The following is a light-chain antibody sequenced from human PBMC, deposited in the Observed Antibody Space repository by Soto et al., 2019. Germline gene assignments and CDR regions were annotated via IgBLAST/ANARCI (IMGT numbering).Light chain of an antibody. CDR1: SGHSSYI. CDR3: ETWYSNSQV. J-gene: IGLJ2*01. CDR2: LEXXXXX. Sequence: QPVLTQSSASSASLGSSVRLTCTLSSGHSSYIIAWHQQQPGKAPRYLMKLEXXXXXXXXXXXXXXXXGSSSGADRYLTXXXLXXXDXXDYHCETWYSNSQVFGGGTKLTVL. V-gene: IGLV4-60*02.